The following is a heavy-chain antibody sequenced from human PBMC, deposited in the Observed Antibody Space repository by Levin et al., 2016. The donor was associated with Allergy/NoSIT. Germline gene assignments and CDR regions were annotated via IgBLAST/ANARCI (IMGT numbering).Heavy chain of an antibody. J-gene: IGHJ3*02. V-gene: IGHV4-39*01. D-gene: IGHD5-18*01. CDR3: ARPLYSYGSQTHAFDI. CDR2: IYYSGST. Sequence: WIRQPPGKGLEWIGSIYYSGSTYYNPSLKSRVTISVDTSKNQFSLKLSSVTAADTAVYYCARPLYSYGSQTHAFDIWGQGTMVTVSS.